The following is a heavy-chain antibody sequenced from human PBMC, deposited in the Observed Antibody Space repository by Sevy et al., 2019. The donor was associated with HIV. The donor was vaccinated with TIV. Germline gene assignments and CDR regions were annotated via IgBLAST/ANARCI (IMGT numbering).Heavy chain of an antibody. CDR1: GFTFSSYA. Sequence: GGSLRLSCAASGFTFSSYAMHWVRQAPGKGLEWVAVISYDGSNKYYADSVKGRFTISRDNSKNTLYLQMNSLRAEDTAVYYCVRVAYSSGWFDYWGQGTLVTVSS. CDR2: ISYDGSNK. CDR3: VRVAYSSGWFDY. J-gene: IGHJ4*02. D-gene: IGHD6-19*01. V-gene: IGHV3-30-3*01.